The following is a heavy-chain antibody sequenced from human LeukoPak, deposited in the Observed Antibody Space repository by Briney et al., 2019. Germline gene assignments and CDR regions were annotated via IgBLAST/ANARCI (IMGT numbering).Heavy chain of an antibody. CDR1: GGSFSGYY. Sequence: PSETLSLTCAVYGGSFSGYYWSWIRQPPGKGREWIGEINHSGSTNYNPSLKSRVTISVDTSKNQFSLKLSSVTAADTAVYYCARGPDYGDYVEYWGQGTLVTVSS. CDR3: ARGPDYGDYVEY. CDR2: INHSGST. V-gene: IGHV4-34*01. J-gene: IGHJ4*02. D-gene: IGHD4-17*01.